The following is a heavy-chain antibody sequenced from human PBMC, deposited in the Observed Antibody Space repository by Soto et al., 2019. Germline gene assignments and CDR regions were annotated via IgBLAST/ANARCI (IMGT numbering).Heavy chain of an antibody. Sequence: QVQLQESGPGLVRPSQTLSLTCTVSGGSISSDHYHWTWIRQTPGKGLEWIGYIHYSGSVNYNPSTQSRVTMSVDTSKNLFSLKLSSVTAADTAVYFCVREDDGGDRDYYGLDVWGQGTTVTVSS. D-gene: IGHD4-17*01. CDR1: GGSISSDHYH. CDR2: IHYSGSV. J-gene: IGHJ6*02. CDR3: VREDDGGDRDYYGLDV. V-gene: IGHV4-30-4*01.